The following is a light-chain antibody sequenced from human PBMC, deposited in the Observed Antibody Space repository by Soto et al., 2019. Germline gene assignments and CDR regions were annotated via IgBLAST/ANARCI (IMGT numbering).Light chain of an antibody. CDR2: GTS. CDR3: QQYNNWHRT. CDR1: QTISST. V-gene: IGKV3-15*01. Sequence: EMVLTQSPATLSVSPGDTATLSCMTSQTISSTLAWYQFKPGQAPRLLIYGTSTRATGIPARFRGSGSGTEFNLTISSLQSEDFAVYYCQQYNNWHRTFGQGTKVEIK. J-gene: IGKJ1*01.